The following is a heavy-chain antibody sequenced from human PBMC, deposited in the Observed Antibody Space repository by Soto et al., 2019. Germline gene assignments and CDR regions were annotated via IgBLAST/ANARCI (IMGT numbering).Heavy chain of an antibody. V-gene: IGHV3-73*01. J-gene: IGHJ6*02. Sequence: GGSLRLSCAASGFTFSGSAMHWVRQASGKGLEWVGRIRSKANSYATAYAASVKGRFTISRDDSKNTAYLQMNSLKTEDTAVYYCTRSGGGYCSSTSCYNPRGMDVWGQGTTVTVSS. CDR3: TRSGGGYCSSTSCYNPRGMDV. D-gene: IGHD2-2*02. CDR1: GFTFSGSA. CDR2: IRSKANSYAT.